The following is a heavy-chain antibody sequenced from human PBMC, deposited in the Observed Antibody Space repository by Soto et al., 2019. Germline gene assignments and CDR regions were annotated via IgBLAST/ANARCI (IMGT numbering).Heavy chain of an antibody. CDR1: GFIISSNN. Sequence: EVQLEDNGGSLIQPGGSLRLSCAASGFIISSNNMNWVSQAPGNGLEWVSIIYSGDSTSYAGSVKGRFTISRDNSKNTVFLQMNSLRAEDTAVYYSARNKPGNYGMDVSGRGTTVAVSS. CDR2: IYSGDST. V-gene: IGHV3-53*02. D-gene: IGHD3-10*01. J-gene: IGHJ6*02. CDR3: ARNKPGNYGMDV.